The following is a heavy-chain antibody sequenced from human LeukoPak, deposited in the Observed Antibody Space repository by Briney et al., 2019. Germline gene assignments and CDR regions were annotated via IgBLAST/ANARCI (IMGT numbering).Heavy chain of an antibody. Sequence: GGSLRLSCAAPGFTFSSYAMHWVRQAPGKGLEWVAVISYDGSNKYYADSVKGRFTISRDNSKNTLYLQMNSLRAEDTAVYYCVRGNSNYGYVFDIWGQGTMVTVSS. J-gene: IGHJ3*02. V-gene: IGHV3-30*04. CDR3: VRGNSNYGYVFDI. CDR2: ISYDGSNK. D-gene: IGHD3-10*01. CDR1: GFTFSSYA.